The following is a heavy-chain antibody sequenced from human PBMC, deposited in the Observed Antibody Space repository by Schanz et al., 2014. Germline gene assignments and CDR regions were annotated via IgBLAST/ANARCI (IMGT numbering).Heavy chain of an antibody. CDR2: INTGGDST. D-gene: IGHD3-10*01. J-gene: IGHJ4*02. Sequence: QVQLVESGGGVVQPGRSLRLSCVASGFTFSIYAMHWVRQAPGKGLEWVSSINTGGDSTYYADSVKGRFTISRDNSRDTVYLQMNSLRADDTAMYYCARWFLIRGVILDSWGQGTLVTVSS. V-gene: IGHV3-NL1*01. CDR1: GFTFSIYA. CDR3: ARWFLIRGVILDS.